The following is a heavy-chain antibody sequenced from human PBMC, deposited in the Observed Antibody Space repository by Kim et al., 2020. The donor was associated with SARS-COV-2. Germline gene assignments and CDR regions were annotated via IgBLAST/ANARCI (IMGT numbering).Heavy chain of an antibody. CDR2: ISGSGGST. V-gene: IGHV3-23*01. Sequence: GGSLRLSCAASGFTFSSYAMSWVRQAPGKGLEWVSAISGSGGSTYYADSVKGRFTISRDNSKNTLYLQMNSLRAEDTAVYYCAKDLLQYSSSWYGPNSYYYYYGMDVWGQGTTVTVSS. CDR3: AKDLLQYSSSWYGPNSYYYYYGMDV. J-gene: IGHJ6*02. CDR1: GFTFSSYA. D-gene: IGHD6-13*01.